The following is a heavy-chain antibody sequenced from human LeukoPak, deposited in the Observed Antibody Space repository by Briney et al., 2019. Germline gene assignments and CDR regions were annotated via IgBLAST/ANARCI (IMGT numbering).Heavy chain of an antibody. D-gene: IGHD2-2*01. Sequence: GGSLRLSCAASGFTFSDYYMSWIWQAPGKGLEWVSYISSSGSTIYYADSVKGRFTISRDNAKNSLYLQMNSLRVEDTAVYYCARELGYCSSTSCYDSRFDYWGQGTLVTVSS. CDR3: ARELGYCSSTSCYDSRFDY. CDR2: ISSSGSTI. CDR1: GFTFSDYY. V-gene: IGHV3-11*01. J-gene: IGHJ4*02.